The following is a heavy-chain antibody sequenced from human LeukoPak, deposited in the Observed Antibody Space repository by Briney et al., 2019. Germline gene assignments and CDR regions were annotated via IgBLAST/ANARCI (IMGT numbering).Heavy chain of an antibody. CDR1: GFILSNAW. Sequence: PGGSLRLSCAASGFILSNAWMSWVRQAPGKGLEWVGRIKSKYNGGTRDYAAPVKDRFTISRDDSKDTLYVQMNSLKIEDTAVYYCTAMDCSGDTCYFIYWGQGTLVTVSS. D-gene: IGHD2-15*01. J-gene: IGHJ4*02. CDR2: IKSKYNGGTR. V-gene: IGHV3-15*01. CDR3: TAMDCSGDTCYFIY.